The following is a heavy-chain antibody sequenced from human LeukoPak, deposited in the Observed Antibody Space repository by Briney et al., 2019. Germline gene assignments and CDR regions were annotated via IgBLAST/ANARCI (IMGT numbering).Heavy chain of an antibody. J-gene: IGHJ4*02. Sequence: MXWVRQAPGQGLEWMGIINPSGGSTSYAQKFQGRVTMTRDTSTSTVYIELSSLRSEDTAVYYCARDHSYYDSSGPLDYWGQGTLVTVSS. V-gene: IGHV1-46*01. D-gene: IGHD3-22*01. CDR2: INPSGGST. CDR3: ARDHSYYDSSGPLDY.